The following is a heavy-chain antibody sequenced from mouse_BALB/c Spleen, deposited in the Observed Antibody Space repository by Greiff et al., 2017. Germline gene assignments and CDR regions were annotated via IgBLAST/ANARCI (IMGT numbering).Heavy chain of an antibody. V-gene: IGHV5-9-4*01. Sequence: EVKVVESGGGLVKPGGSLKLSCAASGFTFSSYAMPWVRQSPEKRLEWVAEISSGGSYTYYPDTVTGRFTISRDNATNTLYLEMSSLRSEDTAMYYCARDGYGSSYGYFDYWGQGTTLTVSS. CDR2: ISSGGSYT. CDR1: GFTFSSYA. J-gene: IGHJ2*01. D-gene: IGHD1-1*01. CDR3: ARDGYGSSYGYFDY.